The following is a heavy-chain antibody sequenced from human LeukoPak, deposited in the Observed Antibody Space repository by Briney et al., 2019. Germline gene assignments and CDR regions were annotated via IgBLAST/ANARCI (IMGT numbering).Heavy chain of an antibody. D-gene: IGHD2-15*01. V-gene: IGHV1-69*04. J-gene: IGHJ4*02. CDR1: GGTFSSYA. CDR2: IIPILGIA. CDR3: ARVKAEDAPNHFDY. Sequence: SVKVSCKASGGTFSSYAISWVRQAPGQGLEWMGRIIPILGIANYAQKFQGRVTITADKSTSTAYMELSSLRSEDTAVYYCARVKAEDAPNHFDYWGQGTLVTVSS.